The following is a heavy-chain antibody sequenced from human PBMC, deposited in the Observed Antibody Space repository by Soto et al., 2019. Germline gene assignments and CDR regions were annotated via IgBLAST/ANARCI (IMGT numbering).Heavy chain of an antibody. Sequence: QVQLIQSGAEVKQPGSSVKVSCKASGGSFSSYAITWVRQAPGQGLEWVGGITPILGPPHYAQKFQGRVTIIADESTSTAYMELSSLRSEDTAFYYCAKDSLPYYDTGVYSRAGIDYCGQGTLVTVSS. CDR1: GGSFSSYA. V-gene: IGHV1-69*19. CDR2: ITPILGPP. D-gene: IGHD3-22*01. J-gene: IGHJ4*02. CDR3: AKDSLPYYDTGVYSRAGIDY.